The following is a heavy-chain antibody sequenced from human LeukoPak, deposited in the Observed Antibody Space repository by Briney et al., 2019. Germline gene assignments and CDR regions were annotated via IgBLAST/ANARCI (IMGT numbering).Heavy chain of an antibody. D-gene: IGHD2-2*01. CDR1: GGSFSGYY. CDR2: INHSGSS. Sequence: SETLSLSCAVSGGSFSGYYWSWIRQPAGKGLEWIGEINHSGSSNYNPSLKSRVTISVDTSKNQFSLKLNSMTAADTAVYYCARGREIGYQLPLDYWGQGTLVTVSS. CDR3: ARGREIGYQLPLDY. J-gene: IGHJ4*02. V-gene: IGHV4-34*01.